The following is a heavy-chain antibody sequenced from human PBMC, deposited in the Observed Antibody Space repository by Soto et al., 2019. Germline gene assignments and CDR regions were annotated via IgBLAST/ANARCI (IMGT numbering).Heavy chain of an antibody. CDR3: EGRHGPATSEKWCDP. V-gene: IGHV1-18*01. J-gene: IGHJ5*02. Sequence: QVHRVQSGVEVKTPGASVKVSCQSSGYTFFTYGISLVRQAPGQGHEWMGWISTYSGDTKYAQKFQGRVTMNKDASKTTAYLELRSLRSDDTAVYYWEGRHGPATSEKWCDPWVHGTLVTVSS. CDR2: ISTYSGDT. CDR1: GYTFFTYG.